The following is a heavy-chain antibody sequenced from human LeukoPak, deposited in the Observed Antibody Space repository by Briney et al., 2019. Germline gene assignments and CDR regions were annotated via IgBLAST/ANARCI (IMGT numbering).Heavy chain of an antibody. J-gene: IGHJ6*02. Sequence: GGSLRLSCAASGFTFSSYWMHWVRQAPGKGLVWVSRITSDGSSTSYANSVKGRFTISRNNAKTTLYLQMNGLRAEDTAVNYCAREVYDFRSGYPYYYYYYGMDVWGQGTPVTVSS. CDR2: ITSDGSST. D-gene: IGHD3-3*01. CDR3: AREVYDFRSGYPYYYYYYGMDV. V-gene: IGHV3-74*01. CDR1: GFTFSSYW.